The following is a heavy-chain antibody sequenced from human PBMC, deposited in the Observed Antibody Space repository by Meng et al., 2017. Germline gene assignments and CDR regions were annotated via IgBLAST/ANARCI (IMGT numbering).Heavy chain of an antibody. V-gene: IGHV4-30-4*01. D-gene: IGHD3-22*01. Sequence: QVQLQESGPGVVKPSQTLSLTCTVSGGSISNGDYYWSWIRPPPGQGLEWIGYIFYSGSTYYNPFLQSRVTISVDTSKNQFSLKLTSVTAADTAVYYCARGPLITMIEVWGQGTLVTVSS. CDR3: ARGPLITMIEV. J-gene: IGHJ4*02. CDR2: IFYSGST. CDR1: GGSISNGDYY.